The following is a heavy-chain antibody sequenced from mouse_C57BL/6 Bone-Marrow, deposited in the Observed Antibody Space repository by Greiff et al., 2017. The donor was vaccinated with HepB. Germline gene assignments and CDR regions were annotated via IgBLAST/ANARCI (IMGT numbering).Heavy chain of an antibody. CDR1: GFSLTSYG. CDR2: IWSGGST. CDR3: ASSEPLLRPFAY. Sequence: VKLVESGPGLVQPSQRLSITCTVSGFSLTSYGVHWVRQSPGKGLEWLGVIWSGGSTDYNAAFISRLSISKDNSKSQVFFKMNSLQADDTAIYYCASSEPLLRPFAYWGQGTLVTVSA. D-gene: IGHD3-2*02. V-gene: IGHV2-2*01. J-gene: IGHJ3*01.